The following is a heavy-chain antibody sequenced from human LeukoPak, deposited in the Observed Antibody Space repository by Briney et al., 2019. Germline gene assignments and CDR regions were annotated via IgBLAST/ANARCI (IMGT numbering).Heavy chain of an antibody. Sequence: PGESLKISCKGSGYSFTSYWIGWVHQMPGKGLEWMGIIYPGDSDTRYSPSFQGQVTISADKSISTAYLQWSSLKASDTAMYYCARRSMVRGVPSSADYWGQGTLVTVSS. CDR2: IYPGDSDT. CDR1: GYSFTSYW. J-gene: IGHJ4*02. CDR3: ARRSMVRGVPSSADY. V-gene: IGHV5-51*07. D-gene: IGHD3-10*01.